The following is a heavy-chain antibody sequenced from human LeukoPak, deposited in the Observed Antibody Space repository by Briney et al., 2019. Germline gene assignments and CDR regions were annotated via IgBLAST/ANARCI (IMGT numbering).Heavy chain of an antibody. D-gene: IGHD3-3*01. J-gene: IGHJ4*02. CDR2: INPNSGGT. Sequence: GASVTVSCKASGYAFTGYYMHWVRQAPGQGLEWMGWINPNSGGTNYAQKFQGRVTMTRDTSISTAYMELSRLRSDDTAVYYCARDWRLGGLAYYFDYWGQGTLVTVSS. V-gene: IGHV1-2*02. CDR3: ARDWRLGGLAYYFDY. CDR1: GYAFTGYY.